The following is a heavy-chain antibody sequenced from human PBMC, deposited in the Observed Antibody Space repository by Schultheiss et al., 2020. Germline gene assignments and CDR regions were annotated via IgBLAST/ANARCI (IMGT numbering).Heavy chain of an antibody. CDR3: ARNSHYGDQRRGVVY. D-gene: IGHD4-17*01. V-gene: IGHV3-11*04. J-gene: IGHJ4*02. Sequence: GGSLRLSCAASGFTFSDYYMSWIRQAPGKGLEWVSGISWNSGSIGYADSVKGRFTISRDNSKNTLYLQMNSLRAEDTAVYYCARNSHYGDQRRGVVYWGQGTLVTVSS. CDR1: GFTFSDYY. CDR2: ISWNSGSI.